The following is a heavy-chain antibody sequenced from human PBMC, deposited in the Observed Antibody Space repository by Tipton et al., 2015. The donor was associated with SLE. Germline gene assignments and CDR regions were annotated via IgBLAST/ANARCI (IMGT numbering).Heavy chain of an antibody. V-gene: IGHV3-48*01. CDR2: ISSSSSTI. CDR3: ASVGAFDI. CDR1: SSYY. Sequence: SSYYWGWIRQPPGKGLEWVSYISSSSSTIYYADSVKGRFTISRDNAKNSLYLQMNSLRAEDTAVYYCASVGAFDIWGQGTMVTVSS. J-gene: IGHJ3*02.